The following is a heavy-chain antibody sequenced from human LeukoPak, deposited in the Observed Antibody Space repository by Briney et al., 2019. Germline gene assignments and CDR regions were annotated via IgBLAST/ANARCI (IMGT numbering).Heavy chain of an antibody. Sequence: ASVEVSCKASGYIFTDYYIHWVRQAPGRGLEWMGWINPNSGDTNYAQKFQGWVTMTRDTSINTAYIVSRLRSDDTAVYYCARDYGSGSYDFWFDPWGQGTQVIVSS. CDR3: ARDYGSGSYDFWFDP. D-gene: IGHD3-10*01. V-gene: IGHV1-2*04. CDR1: GYIFTDYY. J-gene: IGHJ5*02. CDR2: INPNSGDT.